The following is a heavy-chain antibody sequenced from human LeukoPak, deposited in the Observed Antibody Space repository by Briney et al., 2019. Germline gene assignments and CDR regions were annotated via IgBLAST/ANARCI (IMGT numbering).Heavy chain of an antibody. Sequence: SETLSLTCTDSGGSISSYYWNWIRQSAGKGLGWIGRIYTSGSTNYHPSLKSRVTMSIDTSENRFSLKLSSVTAADTAVYYCARGSQVPVYPNPYNWFDPWGQGTLVTVSS. J-gene: IGHJ5*02. V-gene: IGHV4-4*07. CDR1: GGSISSYY. D-gene: IGHD2-2*01. CDR3: ARGSQVPVYPNPYNWFDP. CDR2: IYTSGST.